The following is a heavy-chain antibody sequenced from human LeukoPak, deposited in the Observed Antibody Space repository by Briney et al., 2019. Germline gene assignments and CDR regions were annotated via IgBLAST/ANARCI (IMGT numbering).Heavy chain of an antibody. CDR1: GFTFDDYG. J-gene: IGHJ4*02. CDR2: INWNGGGT. Sequence: GGSLRLSCAASGFTFDDYGMSWVRQAPGKGLEWVSGINWNGGGTGYADSVKGRFTISRDNAKNSLYLQMNSLRAEDTALYYCARDQGSGYYYAPDYWGQGTLVTVSS. V-gene: IGHV3-20*04. D-gene: IGHD3-22*01. CDR3: ARDQGSGYYYAPDY.